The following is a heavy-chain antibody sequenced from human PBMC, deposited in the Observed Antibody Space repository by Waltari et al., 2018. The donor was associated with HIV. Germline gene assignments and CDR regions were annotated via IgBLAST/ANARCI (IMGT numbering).Heavy chain of an antibody. CDR1: GYTFTRYD. CDR2: MNPNSGNT. J-gene: IGHJ4*02. Sequence: QVQLVQSGAEVKRPGASVKVSCKASGYTFTRYDINWVRQATGQGLEWMGWMNPNSGNTGYAQKFQGRVTMTRNTSISTAYMELSGLRSEDTAVYYCARRYDSGTNIAGYWGQGTLVTVSS. CDR3: ARRYDSGTNIAGY. V-gene: IGHV1-8*01. D-gene: IGHD3-10*01.